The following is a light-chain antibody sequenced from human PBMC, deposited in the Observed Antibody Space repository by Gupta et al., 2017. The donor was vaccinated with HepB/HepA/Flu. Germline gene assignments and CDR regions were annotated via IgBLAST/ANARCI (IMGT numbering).Light chain of an antibody. V-gene: IGKV1-9*01. Sequence: DIQLTQSPSFLSASVGDRVTITCRASQGISSYLSWHQQKPGTAPKLLIYTAFSLQSGVPSRFSGSASGTDFTLTITSLQPEDFATYFCHQLNGYPFTFGQGSQLEIK. CDR3: HQLNGYPFT. CDR2: TAF. CDR1: QGISSY. J-gene: IGKJ2*01.